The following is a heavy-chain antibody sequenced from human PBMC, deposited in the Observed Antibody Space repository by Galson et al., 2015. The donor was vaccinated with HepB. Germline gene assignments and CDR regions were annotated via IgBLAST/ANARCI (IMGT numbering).Heavy chain of an antibody. D-gene: IGHD4/OR15-4a*01. Sequence: SLRLSCAASGFTFDDYAMHWVRQAPGKGLEWVSGISWNSGSIGYADSVKGRFTISRDNAKNSLYLQMNSLRAEDTALYYCAKDMESTMQDAFDIWGQGTMVTVSS. CDR3: AKDMESTMQDAFDI. V-gene: IGHV3-9*01. CDR1: GFTFDDYA. J-gene: IGHJ3*02. CDR2: ISWNSGSI.